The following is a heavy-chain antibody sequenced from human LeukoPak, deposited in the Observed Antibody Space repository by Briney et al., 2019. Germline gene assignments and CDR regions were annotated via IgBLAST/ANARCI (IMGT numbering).Heavy chain of an antibody. CDR3: ARDSLQGFDY. J-gene: IGHJ4*02. CDR1: GGSISSSNW. D-gene: IGHD4-11*01. V-gene: IGHV4-4*02. CDR2: IYHSEST. Sequence: SETLSLTCAVSGGSISSSNWWSWVRQPPGKGLEWIGEIYHSESTNYNPSLKSRVTISVDTSKNQFSLKPSSVTAADTAVYYCARDSLQGFDYWGQGTLVTVSS.